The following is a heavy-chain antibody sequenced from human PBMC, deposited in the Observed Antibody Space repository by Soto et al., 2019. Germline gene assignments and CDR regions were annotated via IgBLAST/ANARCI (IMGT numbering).Heavy chain of an antibody. CDR2: ISYTGNT. CDR1: AASLTTGYYS. V-gene: IGHV4-30-4*01. Sequence: SQTRSLTWPLAAASLTTGYYSWNWLRQTPVKGREWIWNISYTGNTYSNPCLKSRLIISRDTSKNQFSLNVGYVTAADRAVYYSSSSSLYGMDVWGQGTTVTVSS. CDR3: SSSSLYGMDV. J-gene: IGHJ6*02.